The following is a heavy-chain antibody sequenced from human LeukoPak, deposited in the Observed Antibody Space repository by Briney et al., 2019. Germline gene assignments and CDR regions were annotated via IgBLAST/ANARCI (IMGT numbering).Heavy chain of an antibody. Sequence: ASVKVSCKASAYTFSDYYLHWVRQAPGQGPEWMGWIDPNSDDTEYAQKFQGRVTMTRVRSISTAYMELSRLTSDDTAVYYCARRSRNGLDAFDIWGQGTMVTVSS. V-gene: IGHV1-2*02. CDR2: IDPNSDDT. CDR1: AYTFSDYY. D-gene: IGHD2-8*01. J-gene: IGHJ3*02. CDR3: ARRSRNGLDAFDI.